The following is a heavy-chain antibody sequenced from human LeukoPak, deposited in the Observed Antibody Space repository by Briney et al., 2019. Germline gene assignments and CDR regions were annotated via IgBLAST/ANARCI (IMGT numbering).Heavy chain of an antibody. CDR1: GFTFSSYS. CDR2: ISSSSSYI. CDR3: ARSARHTAMVLDY. Sequence: PGGSLRLSCVASGFTFSSYSMNWVRQAPGKGLEWVSSISSSSSYIYYADSVKGRFTISRDNAKNSLYLQMNSLRAEDTAVYYCARSARHTAMVLDYWGQGTLVTVSS. J-gene: IGHJ4*02. D-gene: IGHD5-18*01. V-gene: IGHV3-21*01.